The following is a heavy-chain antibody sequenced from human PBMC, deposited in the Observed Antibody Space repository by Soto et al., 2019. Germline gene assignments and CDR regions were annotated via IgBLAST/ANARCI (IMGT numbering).Heavy chain of an antibody. CDR1: SGSISSAGYY. Sequence: LSLTCTVSSGSISSAGYYWSWIRQHPGKGLEWIGHIYYSGSTNYNPSLKSRVTISVDTSKNQFSLKVSSVEAADTAVYYCARDRPWSGMDVWGQGSTVTVSS. CDR2: IYYSGST. D-gene: IGHD1-1*01. CDR3: ARDRPWSGMDV. V-gene: IGHV4-31*03. J-gene: IGHJ6*02.